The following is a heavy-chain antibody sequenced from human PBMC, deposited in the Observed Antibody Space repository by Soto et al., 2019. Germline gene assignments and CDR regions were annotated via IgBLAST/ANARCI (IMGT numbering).Heavy chain of an antibody. CDR2: ISYDGSNK. J-gene: IGHJ4*02. D-gene: IGHD6-13*01. V-gene: IGHV3-30*18. CDR1: GFTFSSYG. CDR3: AKDQAVSPRWFFLAAAGDLFDY. Sequence: PGGSLRLSCAASGFTFSSYGMHWVRQAPGKGLEWVAVISYDGSNKYYADSVKGRFTISRDNSKNTLYLQMNSLRAEDTAVYYCAKDQAVSPRWFFLAAAGDLFDYWGQGTLVTVSS.